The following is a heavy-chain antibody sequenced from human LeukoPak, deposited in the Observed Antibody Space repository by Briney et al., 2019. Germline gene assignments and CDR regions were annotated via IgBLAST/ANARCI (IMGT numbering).Heavy chain of an antibody. J-gene: IGHJ4*02. CDR3: ARDMMVRGVKRFDY. V-gene: IGHV3-48*03. Sequence: PGGSLILSCAASGFTFSSYEMNWVRQAPGKGLEWVSYISSSGSTIYYADSVKGRFTISRDNAKNSLYLQMNSLRAEDTAVYYCARDMMVRGVKRFDYWGQGTLVTVSS. D-gene: IGHD3-10*01. CDR2: ISSSGSTI. CDR1: GFTFSSYE.